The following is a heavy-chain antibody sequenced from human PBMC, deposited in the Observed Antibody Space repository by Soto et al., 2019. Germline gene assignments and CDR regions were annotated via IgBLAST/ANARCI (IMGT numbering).Heavy chain of an antibody. Sequence: GGSLRLSCAASGFTFSNAWMSWVRQAPGKGLEWVGRIKSKTDGGTTDYAAPVKGRFTISRDDSKNTLYLQMNSLKTEDTAVYYCTTVDIVATIAAAGDYWGQGTLVTVSS. V-gene: IGHV3-15*01. CDR2: IKSKTDGGTT. CDR3: TTVDIVATIAAAGDY. D-gene: IGHD5-12*01. J-gene: IGHJ4*02. CDR1: GFTFSNAW.